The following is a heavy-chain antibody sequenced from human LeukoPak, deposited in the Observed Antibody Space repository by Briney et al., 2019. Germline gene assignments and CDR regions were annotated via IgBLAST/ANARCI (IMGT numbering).Heavy chain of an antibody. CDR1: GSTFTSYD. CDR2: MNPNSGNT. CDR3: ARAAMITFGGVIDLDY. J-gene: IGHJ4*02. V-gene: IGHV1-8*01. D-gene: IGHD3-16*02. Sequence: GPSVKVSCKASGSTFTSYDINWVRQPTGQGLEWMGCMNPNSGNTGHAQKFQGRVTMTSNTSITTAYMELSSLRSEDTAVYYCARAAMITFGGVIDLDYWGQGTLVTVSS.